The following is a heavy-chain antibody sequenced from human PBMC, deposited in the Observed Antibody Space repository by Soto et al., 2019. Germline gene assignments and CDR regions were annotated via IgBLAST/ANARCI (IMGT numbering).Heavy chain of an antibody. Sequence: QLQLQESGSGLVKPSQTLSLTCAVSGGSISSGGYSWSGIRQPPGKGLEWIGYIYHSGSTYYNPSLQSRVTISVDRSKNQFSLKLSSVNAADTAVYYCASAGGLGAVAADYWGQGTLVTVSS. CDR3: ASAGGLGAVAADY. D-gene: IGHD6-19*01. CDR1: GGSISSGGYS. V-gene: IGHV4-30-2*01. J-gene: IGHJ4*02. CDR2: IYHSGST.